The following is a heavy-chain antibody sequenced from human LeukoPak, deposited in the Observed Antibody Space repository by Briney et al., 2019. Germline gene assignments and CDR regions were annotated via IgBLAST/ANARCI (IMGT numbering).Heavy chain of an antibody. J-gene: IGHJ4*01. CDR1: GFTFSTYA. V-gene: IGHV3-23*01. D-gene: IGHD6-19*01. Sequence: GGSLRLSCAASGFTFSTYAMTWVRQAPGKGLDWVSVISGSGRSTFYADSVTGRFTISRENSKNTLYLQMNSLRAEDTAVSYCAKGIYSSGWSYFDYWGHGTLVTVSS. CDR2: ISGSGRST. CDR3: AKGIYSSGWSYFDY.